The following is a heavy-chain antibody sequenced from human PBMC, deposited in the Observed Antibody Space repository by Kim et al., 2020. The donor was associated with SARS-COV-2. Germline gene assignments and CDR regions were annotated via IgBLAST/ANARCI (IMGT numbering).Heavy chain of an antibody. CDR3: ARVEGITMVRGSGTSWFDP. CDR1: GGSISSYY. D-gene: IGHD3-10*01. J-gene: IGHJ5*02. Sequence: SETLSLTCTVSGGSISSYYWSWIRQPPGKGLEWIGYIYYSGSTNYNPSLKSRVTISVDTSKNQFSLKLSSVTAADTAVYYCARVEGITMVRGSGTSWFDPWGQGTLVTVSS. V-gene: IGHV4-59*13. CDR2: IYYSGST.